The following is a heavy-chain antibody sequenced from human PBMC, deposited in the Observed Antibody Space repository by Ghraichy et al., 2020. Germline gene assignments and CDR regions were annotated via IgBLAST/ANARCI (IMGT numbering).Heavy chain of an antibody. D-gene: IGHD3-16*01. V-gene: IGHV4-59*01. J-gene: IGHJ4*02. CDR1: GGSISSYY. CDR3: VGGEDDYGDY. Sequence: SETLSLTCTVSGGSISSYYWSWIRQPPGKGLEWIGYIYYSGSTNYNPSLKSRVTISVDTSKNQFSLKLSSVTAADTAVYYCVGGEDDYGDYWGQGTLVTVSS. CDR2: IYYSGST.